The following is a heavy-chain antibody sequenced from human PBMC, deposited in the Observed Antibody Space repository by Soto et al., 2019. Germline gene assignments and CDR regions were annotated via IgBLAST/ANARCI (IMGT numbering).Heavy chain of an antibody. CDR3: AKARDQQWVRLPFDY. D-gene: IGHD6-19*01. J-gene: IGHJ4*02. CDR1: GFFFSSYT. CDR2: FSATSENT. V-gene: IGHV3-23*01. Sequence: EVQLLESGGGLVQPGGSLRLSCVGSGFFFSSYTMTWVRQAPGKGLEWVSSFSATSENTYYADSVRGRFNISRDNSKNTLLLQMNSLTAEDTAMYYCAKARDQQWVRLPFDYWCQGILVIVSS.